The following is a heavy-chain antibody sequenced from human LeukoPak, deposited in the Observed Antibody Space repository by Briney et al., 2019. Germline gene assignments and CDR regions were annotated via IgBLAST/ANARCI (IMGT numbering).Heavy chain of an antibody. J-gene: IGHJ1*01. CDR2: ISSSGSYI. CDR1: GFSFNIYT. D-gene: IGHD3-22*01. CDR3: ARGALYDSSGNRYFQP. Sequence: GGSLRLSCAASGFSFNIYTMHWVRPAPGKGLEWVSSISSSGSYISQADSLKGRFTISRDNAQNSLYLQMNSLRAEDTAVYYCARGALYDSSGNRYFQPWGQGTLVTVSS. V-gene: IGHV3-21*01.